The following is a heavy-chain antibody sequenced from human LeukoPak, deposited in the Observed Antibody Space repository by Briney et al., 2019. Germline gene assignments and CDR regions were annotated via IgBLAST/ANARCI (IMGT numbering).Heavy chain of an antibody. CDR1: GGSISSSNW. CDR2: IYHSGST. Sequence: SETLSLTCAVSGGSISSSNWWSWVRQPPGKGLEWIGEIYHSGSTNYNPSLKSRVTISVDKSKNQFSLKLSSVTAADTAVYYCARDHRPYYGSGSYYSYNWFDPWSQGTLVTVSS. CDR3: ARDHRPYYGSGSYYSYNWFDP. D-gene: IGHD3-10*01. J-gene: IGHJ5*02. V-gene: IGHV4-4*02.